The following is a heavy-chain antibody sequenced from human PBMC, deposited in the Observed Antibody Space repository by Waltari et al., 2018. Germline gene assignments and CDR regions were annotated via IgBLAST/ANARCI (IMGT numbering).Heavy chain of an antibody. D-gene: IGHD3-22*01. V-gene: IGHV3-21*01. CDR3: AGAFGSSGYMDY. J-gene: IGHJ4*02. CDR1: GVNFSSYS. CDR2: SSSSSSYI. Sequence: EVQLVESGGGLVKPGGSLRLSCAASGVNFSSYSMNWVRQAPGKGLGWVSPSSSSSSYIYYADSGKGRFTISRDNAKNSLYLQMNSLGSEDTAVYYYAGAFGSSGYMDYWGQGTLVTVAS.